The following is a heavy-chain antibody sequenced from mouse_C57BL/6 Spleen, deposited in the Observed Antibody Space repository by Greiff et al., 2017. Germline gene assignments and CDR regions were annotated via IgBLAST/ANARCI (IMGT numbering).Heavy chain of an antibody. Sequence: VKLMESGAELVKPGASVKISCKASGYAFSGYWMNWVKQRPGKGLEWIGQIYPGDGDTNYNGKFQGKATLTADKSSSTAYMQLSSLTSEDSAVYFCARGATSAMDYWGKRTSVTVAS. J-gene: IGHJ4*01. D-gene: IGHD1-1*01. CDR2: IYPGDGDT. CDR3: ARGATSAMDY. CDR1: GYAFSGYW. V-gene: IGHV1-80*01.